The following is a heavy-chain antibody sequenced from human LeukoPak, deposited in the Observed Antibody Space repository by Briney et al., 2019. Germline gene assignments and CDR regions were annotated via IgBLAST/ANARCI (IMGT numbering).Heavy chain of an antibody. CDR1: GLTVSSNF. CDR2: IYSSGRT. CDR3: VRGPPTPGFFHFFF. J-gene: IGHJ4*02. D-gene: IGHD2-15*01. Sequence: GGSLRLSCAVSGLTVSSNFISWVRQAPGKGLEWVSVIYSSGRTYYAGSVKGRFTISRDNSKNTVDLQMSSLRVDDSAIYYCVRGPPTPGFFHFFFWGQGTLATAS. V-gene: IGHV3-66*01.